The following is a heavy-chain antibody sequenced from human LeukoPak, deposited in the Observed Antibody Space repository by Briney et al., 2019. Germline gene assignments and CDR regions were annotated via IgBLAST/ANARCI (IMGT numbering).Heavy chain of an antibody. CDR1: GGSFSGYY. V-gene: IGHV4-34*01. CDR3: ARMYGAGSYHEEY. CDR2: INHSGST. J-gene: IGHJ4*02. Sequence: SETLSLTCAVDGGSFSGYYWSWIRQPPGKGLEWIGEINHSGSTNYNPSLKSRVTISVDTSKNKFSLKLSAVTAADTAVYYCARMYGAGSYHEEYWGQGNLSTVSS. D-gene: IGHD3-10*01.